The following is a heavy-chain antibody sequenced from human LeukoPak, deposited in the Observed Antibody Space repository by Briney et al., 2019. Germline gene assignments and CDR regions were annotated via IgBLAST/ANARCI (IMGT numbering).Heavy chain of an antibody. CDR1: GFTFSSYA. D-gene: IGHD1-20*01. V-gene: IGHV3-30-3*01. CDR3: ARSVIPYNWNDAPGY. CDR2: ISYDGSNK. J-gene: IGHJ4*02. Sequence: GGSLRLSCAASGFTFSSYAVYWVRQAPGKGLEWVAVISYDGSNKYYADSVKGRFTISRDNSKNTLYLQMNSLRAEDTAVYYCARSVIPYNWNDAPGYWGQGTLVTVSS.